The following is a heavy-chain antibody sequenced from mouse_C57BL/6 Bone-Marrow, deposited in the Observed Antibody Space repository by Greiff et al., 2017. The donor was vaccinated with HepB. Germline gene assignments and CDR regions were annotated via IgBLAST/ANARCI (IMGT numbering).Heavy chain of an antibody. CDR3: ARGYGSSPSY. V-gene: IGHV3-6*01. J-gene: IGHJ3*01. D-gene: IGHD1-1*01. Sequence: EVQLVESGPGLVKPSQSLSLTCSVTGYSITSGYYWNWIRQFPGNKLEWMGYISYDGSNNYNPSLKNRISITRDTSKNQFFLKLNSVTTEDTATYYCARGYGSSPSYWGQGTLVTVSA. CDR1: GYSITSGYY. CDR2: ISYDGSN.